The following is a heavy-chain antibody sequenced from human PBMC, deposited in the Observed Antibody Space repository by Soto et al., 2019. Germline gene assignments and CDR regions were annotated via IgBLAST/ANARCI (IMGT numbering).Heavy chain of an antibody. CDR1: GGTFSSYA. CDR2: IIPIFGTA. Sequence: SSVKVSCMASGGTFSSYAISRVRQAPGQGLEWMGGIIPIFGTANYAQKFQGRVTITADESTSTAYMERSSLRSEDTAVYYGARDWKEPNGDPTGEVGVGYYYYGMDVWGQGTTVTVSS. J-gene: IGHJ6*02. CDR3: ARDWKEPNGDPTGEVGVGYYYYGMDV. V-gene: IGHV1-69*13. D-gene: IGHD4-17*01.